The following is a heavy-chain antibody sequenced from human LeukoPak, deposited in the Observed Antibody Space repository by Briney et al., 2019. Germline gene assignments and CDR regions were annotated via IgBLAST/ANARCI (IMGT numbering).Heavy chain of an antibody. J-gene: IGHJ6*04. CDR1: GGTFSSYA. D-gene: IGHD3-10*01. Sequence: EASVKVSCKASGGTFSSYAISWVRQAPGQGLEWMGGIIPIFGTANYAQKFQGRVTITADESTSTAYMELSSLRSEDTAVYYCARHAGGYYYYYGMDVWGKGTTVTVSS. V-gene: IGHV1-69*13. CDR2: IIPIFGTA. CDR3: ARHAGGYYYYYGMDV.